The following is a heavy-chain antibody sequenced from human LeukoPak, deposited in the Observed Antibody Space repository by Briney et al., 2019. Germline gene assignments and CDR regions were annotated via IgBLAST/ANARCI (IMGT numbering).Heavy chain of an antibody. V-gene: IGHV3-30-3*01. CDR3: ARDEDTYYCFDY. D-gene: IGHD3-10*01. CDR2: ISYDGSNK. Sequence: GRSLRLSCAASGFTFSSYAMHWVRQAPGKGLEWVAVISYDGSNKYYADSVKGRFTISRDNSKNTLYLQMNSLRAEDTAVYYCARDEDTYYCFDYWGQETLVTVSS. J-gene: IGHJ4*02. CDR1: GFTFSSYA.